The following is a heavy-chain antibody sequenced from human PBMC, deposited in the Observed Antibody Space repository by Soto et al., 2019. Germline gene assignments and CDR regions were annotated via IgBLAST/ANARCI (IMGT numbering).Heavy chain of an antibody. CDR3: ARDLHHTTEYCSGGSCYYRRLQYNAFDI. CDR2: INSDGSST. V-gene: IGHV3-74*01. CDR1: GFTFSSYW. D-gene: IGHD2-15*01. J-gene: IGHJ3*02. Sequence: GGSLRLSCAASGFTFSSYWMHWVRQAPGKGLVWVSRINSDGSSTSYADSVKGRFTISRDNAKNTLYLQMNSLRAKDTAVYYCARDLHHTTEYCSGGSCYYRRLQYNAFDIWGQGTMVTVSS.